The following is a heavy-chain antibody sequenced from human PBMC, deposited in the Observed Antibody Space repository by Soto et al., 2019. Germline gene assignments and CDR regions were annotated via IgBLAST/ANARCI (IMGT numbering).Heavy chain of an antibody. CDR1: GGCLTSNGYY. CDR2: IYYSGTT. Sequence: QVHLQESGPGLVKPSQTLSLTCTVSGGCLTSNGYYWSWIRQRPEKGLEWLGYIYYSGTTHFNPSLKSRLSISMDTSNNQFSLNLTSVTAADTAVYFCARDLLYRAVFEIWGQGTLVTVSA. CDR3: ARDLLYRAVFEI. V-gene: IGHV4-31*03. J-gene: IGHJ3*02. D-gene: IGHD3-3*01.